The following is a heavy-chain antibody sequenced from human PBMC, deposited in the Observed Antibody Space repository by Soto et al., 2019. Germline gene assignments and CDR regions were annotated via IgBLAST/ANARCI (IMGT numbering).Heavy chain of an antibody. CDR2: ISYDGSNE. CDR1: GFTFSSYG. J-gene: IGHJ6*02. V-gene: IGHV3-30*18. CDR3: AKGESGYYYYGMDV. Sequence: VQLVESGGGLVKPGGSLRLSCAASGFTFSSYGMHWVRQAPGKGLEWVAVISYDGSNEYYADSVKGRFTISRDNSKNTLYLQMNSLRAEDTAVYYCAKGESGYYYYGMDVWGQGTTVTVSS.